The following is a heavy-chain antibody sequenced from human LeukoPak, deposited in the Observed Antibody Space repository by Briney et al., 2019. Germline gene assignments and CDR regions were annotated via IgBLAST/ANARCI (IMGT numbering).Heavy chain of an antibody. CDR3: ARATAGIDY. CDR1: GFTSSSYS. Sequence: PGGSLRLSCAASGFTSSSYSMNWVRHAPGKGLEWVSYISSSSSTIYYADSVKGRFTISRDNAKNSLYLQMNSLRAEDTAVYYCARATAGIDYWGQGTLVTVSS. CDR2: ISSSSSTI. V-gene: IGHV3-48*04. D-gene: IGHD3-10*01. J-gene: IGHJ4*02.